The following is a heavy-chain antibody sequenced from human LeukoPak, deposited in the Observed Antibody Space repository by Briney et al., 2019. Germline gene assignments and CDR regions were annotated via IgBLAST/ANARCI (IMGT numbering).Heavy chain of an antibody. V-gene: IGHV3-23*01. J-gene: IGHJ3*02. CDR2: ISGSGGST. CDR1: GFTFSSYG. D-gene: IGHD1-26*01. Sequence: PGGSLRLSCAASGFTFSSYGMSWVRQAPGKGLEWVSAISGSGGSTYYADSVKGRFTISRDNAKNSLYLQMNSLRAEDTAVYYCARDRGPVGATTRAFDIWGQGTMVTVSS. CDR3: ARDRGPVGATTRAFDI.